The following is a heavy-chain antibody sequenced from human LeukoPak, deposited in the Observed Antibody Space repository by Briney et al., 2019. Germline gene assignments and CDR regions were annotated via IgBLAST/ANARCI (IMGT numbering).Heavy chain of an antibody. V-gene: IGHV3-21*01. Sequence: GGSLRLSCAASGFTFSTYSLNWVRQAPGKGLEWVSSISSSGSYIYYADSLKGRFTISRDKAKNSLYLQMNSLRAEDTAVYYCARGDNWNFAYLDYWGQGTLVTVSS. D-gene: IGHD1-1*01. CDR3: ARGDNWNFAYLDY. CDR2: ISSSGSYI. J-gene: IGHJ4*02. CDR1: GFTFSTYS.